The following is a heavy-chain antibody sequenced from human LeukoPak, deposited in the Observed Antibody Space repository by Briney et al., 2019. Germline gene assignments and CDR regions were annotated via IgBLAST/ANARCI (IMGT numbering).Heavy chain of an antibody. V-gene: IGHV3-48*01. D-gene: IGHD3-22*01. CDR2: ISSSSSTI. CDR1: GFTFSSYS. Sequence: GGSLRLSCAASGFTFSSYSMNWVRQAPGKGLEGVSYISSSSSTIYYADSVKGRFTISRDNAKNSLYLQMNSLRAEDTAVYYCAKDPASGYYDSSGYYYIEYYFDYWGQGTLVTVSS. J-gene: IGHJ4*02. CDR3: AKDPASGYYDSSGYYYIEYYFDY.